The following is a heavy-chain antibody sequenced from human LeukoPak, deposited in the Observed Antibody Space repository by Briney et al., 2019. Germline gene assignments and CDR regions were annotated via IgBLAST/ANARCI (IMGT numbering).Heavy chain of an antibody. V-gene: IGHV4-30-2*02. Sequence: PSETLSLTCAVSGGSISSGGYSWSWIRQPPGKGLEWIGYIYHSGSTYYNPSLKSRVTISVDRSKNQFSLKLSSVTAADTAVYYCASSSIFGVVARFDYWGQGTLVTVSS. CDR1: GGSISSGGYS. J-gene: IGHJ4*02. CDR3: ASSSIFGVVARFDY. CDR2: IYHSGST. D-gene: IGHD3-3*01.